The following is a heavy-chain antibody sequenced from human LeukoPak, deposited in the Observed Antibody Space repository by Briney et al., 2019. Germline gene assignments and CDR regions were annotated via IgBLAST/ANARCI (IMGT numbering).Heavy chain of an antibody. Sequence: SETLSLPCAVYGGSLSGYYWSGVRQPPGKGLKWIGEINHSGSTNYNPSLKSRVTISVDTSKNQFSLKLSSVTAADTAVYYCARDSVDTAMSFWFNPWGQGTLVTVSS. CDR3: ARDSVDTAMSFWFNP. CDR1: GGSLSGYY. J-gene: IGHJ5*02. V-gene: IGHV4-34*01. D-gene: IGHD5-18*01. CDR2: INHSGST.